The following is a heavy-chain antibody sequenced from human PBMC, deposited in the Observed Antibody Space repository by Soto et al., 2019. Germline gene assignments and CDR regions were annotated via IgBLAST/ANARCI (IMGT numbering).Heavy chain of an antibody. D-gene: IGHD3-3*01. Sequence: LRLSCTASGFTFSTSAMSWVRQAPGRGLEWVSGISGSGAGTYYADSVKGRFTISRDNSKNTLYLQMSGLRAEDAAVYYCAKGPTVFGAVISFDYYYGMYVWGQGTPVTVSS. CDR1: GFTFSTSA. CDR3: AKGPTVFGAVISFDYYYGMYV. CDR2: ISGSGAGT. J-gene: IGHJ6*02. V-gene: IGHV3-23*01.